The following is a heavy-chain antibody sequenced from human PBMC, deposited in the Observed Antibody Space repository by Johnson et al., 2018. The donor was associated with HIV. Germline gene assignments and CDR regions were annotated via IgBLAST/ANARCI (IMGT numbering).Heavy chain of an antibody. CDR1: GFTFSSYA. V-gene: IGHV3-30*04. D-gene: IGHD3-16*01. Sequence: QVQLVESGGGVVQPGRSLRLSCAASGFTFSSYALHWVRQAPGRGLEWVAVIWYDGSNKYYADSEKGRFTISRDNSKNTLYLQMNSLRTEDTAVYYCATWGFGDDDAFDIWGQGTMVTVSS. J-gene: IGHJ3*02. CDR3: ATWGFGDDDAFDI. CDR2: IWYDGSNK.